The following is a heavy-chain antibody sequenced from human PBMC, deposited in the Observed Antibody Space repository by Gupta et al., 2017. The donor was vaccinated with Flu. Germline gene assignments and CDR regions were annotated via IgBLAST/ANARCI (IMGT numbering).Heavy chain of an antibody. CDR2: ISSRGTTI. J-gene: IGHJ4*02. D-gene: IGHD3-22*01. Sequence: QVKMVESGEGLVETGGSLRPSCAASGSRFSDCYLSWIRQAPGKGLEWVSYISSRGTTIFYAYSMRGRFTISRDNAKNSVFLQMNSLRAEDTAVYYCAGERGGNDNSGIYFDYWGRCTLVTVSS. CDR1: GSRFSDCY. V-gene: IGHV3-11*01. CDR3: AGERGGNDNSGIYFDY.